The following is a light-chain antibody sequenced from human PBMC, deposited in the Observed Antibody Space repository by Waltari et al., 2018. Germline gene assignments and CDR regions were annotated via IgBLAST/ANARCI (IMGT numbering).Light chain of an antibody. CDR1: RSNLGSNH. CDR2: RNH. Sequence: QSVLTQPPSASATPGPRVTISCPGSRSNLGSNHLHRHQQPPGTAPKPLLYRNHERPSRVPDRFSASKYGTSASLVISELRSEDEGIYYCASWDESHYVFGPGTTVTVL. J-gene: IGLJ1*01. CDR3: ASWDESHYV. V-gene: IGLV1-47*01.